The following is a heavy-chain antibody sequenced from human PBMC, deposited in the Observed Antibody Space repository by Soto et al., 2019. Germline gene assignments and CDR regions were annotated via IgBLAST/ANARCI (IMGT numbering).Heavy chain of an antibody. Sequence: RASVKVSCKASGGTFSSYTISWVRQAPGQGLEWMGRIIPILGIANYAQKFQGRVTITADKSTSTAYMELSSLRSEDTAVYYCARDPGIAAAGSLGLDYWGQGTTVTVSS. V-gene: IGHV1-69*02. CDR2: IIPILGIA. CDR1: GGTFSSYT. J-gene: IGHJ4*03. D-gene: IGHD6-13*01. CDR3: ARDPGIAAAGSLGLDY.